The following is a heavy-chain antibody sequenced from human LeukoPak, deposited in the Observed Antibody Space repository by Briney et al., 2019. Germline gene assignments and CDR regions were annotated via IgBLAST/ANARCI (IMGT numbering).Heavy chain of an antibody. CDR3: AKGNGYSYGRYYFDY. CDR1: GFTFSSYA. Sequence: PGGSLRLSCAASGFTFSSYAMGWVRQAPGKGLDWVLAITASGGNTYYADSAKGRFTISRDNSKNTLYLQVNSLRAEDTAIYYCAKGNGYSYGRYYFDYWGQGTLVTVSS. J-gene: IGHJ4*02. V-gene: IGHV3-23*01. D-gene: IGHD5-18*01. CDR2: ITASGGNT.